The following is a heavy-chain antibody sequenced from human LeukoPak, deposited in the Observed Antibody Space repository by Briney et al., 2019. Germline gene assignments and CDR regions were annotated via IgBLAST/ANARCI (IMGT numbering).Heavy chain of an antibody. V-gene: IGHV3-33*01. D-gene: IGHD3-10*01. J-gene: IGHJ4*02. CDR2: IWYDGSDK. CDR1: GFTFSSYG. CDR3: ARVGYYASGPFSYFDY. Sequence: GGSLRLSCAASGFTFSSYGMHWLRQAPGKGLEWGAVIWYDGSDKYYEDSVKGRFTISRDNSKNTLYLQMNSLRAEDTAVYYCARVGYYASGPFSYFDYWGQGTLVTVSS.